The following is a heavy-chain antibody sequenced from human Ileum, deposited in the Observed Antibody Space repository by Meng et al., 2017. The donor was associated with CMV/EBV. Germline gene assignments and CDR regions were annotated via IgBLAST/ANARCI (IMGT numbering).Heavy chain of an antibody. CDR1: CGSLSGHY. D-gene: IGHD3-16*02. V-gene: IGHV4-34*01. J-gene: IGHJ4*02. CDR2: INHVGRT. CDR3: ARGLFRYPAYFDL. Sequence: QVQFQPSCAGLLKPSEHLYRTCAVYCGSLSGHYCNWIRQSPGNGLQWIAEINHVGRTNSNPSLASRVTISQDTSKNQCSLKLNSVTVADSAVYYCARGLFRYPAYFDLWGQGTLVTVSS.